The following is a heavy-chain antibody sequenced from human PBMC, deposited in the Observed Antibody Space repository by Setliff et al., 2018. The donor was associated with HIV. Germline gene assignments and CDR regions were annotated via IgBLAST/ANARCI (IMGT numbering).Heavy chain of an antibody. J-gene: IGHJ3*02. CDR3: ARHSSSRRHDAFDI. CDR2: GHHSGHT. CDR1: GVSITSHY. Sequence: SETLSLTCTVSGVSITSHYWNWIRQSPGKGLEWIGFGHHSGHTRQNPSLASRVTISVDTSKNQFSLKLSSVTAADTAVYYCARHSSSRRHDAFDIWGQGTMVTVS. D-gene: IGHD6-6*01. V-gene: IGHV4-59*08.